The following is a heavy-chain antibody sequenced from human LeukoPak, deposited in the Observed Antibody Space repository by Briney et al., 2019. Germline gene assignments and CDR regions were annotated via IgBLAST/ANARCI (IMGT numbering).Heavy chain of an antibody. CDR3: AKSGTVTTRSYYFYLDV. CDR2: ISGSGGST. J-gene: IGHJ6*03. CDR1: GFTFSSYG. Sequence: GGSLRLSWAASGFTFSSYGMSWVRQAPGKGLEWVSAISGSGGSTYYADSVKGRFTISRDNSKNTLYLQMNSLRAEDTAVYYCAKSGTVTTRSYYFYLDVWVKGTTVTISS. D-gene: IGHD4-17*01. V-gene: IGHV3-23*01.